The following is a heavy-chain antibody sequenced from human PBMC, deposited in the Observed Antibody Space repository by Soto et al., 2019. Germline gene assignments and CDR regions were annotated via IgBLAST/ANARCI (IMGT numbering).Heavy chain of an antibody. CDR2: IYHSGST. V-gene: IGHV4-30-2*01. Sequence: SETLSLTCAVSGGSISSGGYSWSWIRQPPGKGLEWIGYIYHSGSTYYNQSLKSRVTISVDRSKNQFSLKLSSVTAADTAVYYCARAPYYYDSSGYYPEYFQHWGQGTLVTVSS. J-gene: IGHJ1*01. D-gene: IGHD3-22*01. CDR1: GGSISSGGYS. CDR3: ARAPYYYDSSGYYPEYFQH.